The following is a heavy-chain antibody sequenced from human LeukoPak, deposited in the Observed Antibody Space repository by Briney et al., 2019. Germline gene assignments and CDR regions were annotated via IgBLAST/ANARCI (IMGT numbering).Heavy chain of an antibody. J-gene: IGHJ4*02. CDR2: ISYDGSNK. Sequence: PGGSLRLSCAASGFIFKDCAMHWVRQAPGKGLEWVAVISYDGSNKYYADSVKGRFTISRDNSKNTLYLQMNSLRAEDTAVYYCARPGGPYYFDYWGQGTLVTVSS. CDR1: GFIFKDCA. V-gene: IGHV3-30-3*01. D-gene: IGHD3-10*01. CDR3: ARPGGPYYFDY.